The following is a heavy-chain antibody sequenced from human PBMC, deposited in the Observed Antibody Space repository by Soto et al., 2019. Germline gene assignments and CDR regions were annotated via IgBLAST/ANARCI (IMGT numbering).Heavy chain of an antibody. Sequence: SETLSLTCTVSGGSISSSNWWSWVRQPPGKGLEWIGEIYHSGSTNYNPSLKSRVTISVDESKNQFSLKLSSVTAADTAVYYCARVQLVRGVYYYGMDVWGQGTTVTVSS. V-gene: IGHV4-4*02. CDR2: IYHSGST. J-gene: IGHJ6*02. CDR1: GGSISSSNW. D-gene: IGHD6-6*01. CDR3: ARVQLVRGVYYYGMDV.